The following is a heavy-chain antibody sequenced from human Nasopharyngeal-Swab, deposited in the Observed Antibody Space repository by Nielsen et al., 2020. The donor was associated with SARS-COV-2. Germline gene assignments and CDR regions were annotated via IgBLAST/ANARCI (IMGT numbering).Heavy chain of an antibody. CDR2: ICHNSGT. V-gene: IGHV4-59*11. CDR1: RVSITSQY. Sequence: SETLSLTCTVSRVSITSQYWSWIRQPPGKGLEWIGYICHNSGTSYNPSLKSRVTMFMDTSKNQFSLRLTSVTAADTAVYYCAKEGATGWFDPCGQGTLVTVSS. J-gene: IGHJ5*02. CDR3: AKEGATGWFDP.